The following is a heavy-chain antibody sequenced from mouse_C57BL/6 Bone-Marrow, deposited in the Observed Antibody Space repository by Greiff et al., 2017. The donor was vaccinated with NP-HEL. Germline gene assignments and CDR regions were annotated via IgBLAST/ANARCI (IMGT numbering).Heavy chain of an antibody. CDR2: IYPGGGYT. CDR1: GYTFTNYW. D-gene: IGHD1-1*01. CDR3: ARGPSYYYGSTFYAMDY. J-gene: IGHJ4*01. V-gene: IGHV1-63*01. Sequence: VQLQQSGAELVRPGTSVKMSCKASGYTFTNYWIGWAKQRPGHGLEWIGDIYPGGGYTNYNEKFKGKATLTADKSSSTAYMQFSSLTSEDSAIYYCARGPSYYYGSTFYAMDYWGQGTSVTVSS.